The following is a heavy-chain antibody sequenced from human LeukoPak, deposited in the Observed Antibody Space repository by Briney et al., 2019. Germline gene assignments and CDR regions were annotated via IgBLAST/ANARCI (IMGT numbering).Heavy chain of an antibody. V-gene: IGHV1-69*01. CDR3: ARDRQPWGRDGYKTGVDY. D-gene: IGHD5-24*01. CDR2: IIPIFGTA. CDR1: GGTFSSYA. Sequence: ASVKVSCKASGGTFSSYAISWVRQAPGQGLEWMGGIIPIFGTANYAQQFQGRVTITADESTSTAYMELSSLRSEDTAVYCCARDRQPWGRDGYKTGVDYWGQGTLVTVSS. J-gene: IGHJ4*02.